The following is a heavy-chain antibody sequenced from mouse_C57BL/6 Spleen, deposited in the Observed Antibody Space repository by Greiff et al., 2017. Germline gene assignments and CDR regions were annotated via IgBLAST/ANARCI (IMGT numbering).Heavy chain of an antibody. J-gene: IGHJ1*03. V-gene: IGHV2-9-1*01. Sequence: VKLVESGPGLVAPSQSLSITCTVSGFSLTSYAISWVRQPPGKGLEWLGVIWTGGGTNYNSALKSRLSISKDNSKSQVFLKMNSLQTDDTARYYCARSGSSYVYWYFDVWGTGTTVTVSS. D-gene: IGHD1-1*01. CDR1: GFSLTSYA. CDR2: IWTGGGT. CDR3: ARSGSSYVYWYFDV.